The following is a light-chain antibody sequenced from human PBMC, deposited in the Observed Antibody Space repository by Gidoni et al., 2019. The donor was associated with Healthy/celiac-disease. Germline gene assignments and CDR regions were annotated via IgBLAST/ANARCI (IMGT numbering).Light chain of an antibody. J-gene: IGKJ1*01. CDR1: QSVSSSY. CDR3: QQYGSSPKT. Sequence: SQSVSSSYLAWYQQKPGQAPRLLIYGASSRATGIPDRFSGSGSGTDFTLTISRLEPEDFAVYYCQQYGSSPKTFGQXTKVEIK. V-gene: IGKV3-20*01. CDR2: GAS.